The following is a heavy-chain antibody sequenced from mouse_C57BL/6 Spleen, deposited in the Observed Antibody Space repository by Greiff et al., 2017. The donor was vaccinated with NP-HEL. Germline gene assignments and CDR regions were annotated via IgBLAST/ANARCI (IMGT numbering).Heavy chain of an antibody. Sequence: QVQLQQSGAELVKPGASVKLSCKASGYTFTSYWMHWVKQRPGQGLEWIGMIHPNSGSTNYNEKFKSKATLTVDKSSSTAYMQLSSLTSEDSAVYYCAREEGLRAMDYWGQGTSVTVSS. V-gene: IGHV1-64*01. CDR3: AREEGLRAMDY. CDR1: GYTFTSYW. J-gene: IGHJ4*01. CDR2: IHPNSGST. D-gene: IGHD3-1*01.